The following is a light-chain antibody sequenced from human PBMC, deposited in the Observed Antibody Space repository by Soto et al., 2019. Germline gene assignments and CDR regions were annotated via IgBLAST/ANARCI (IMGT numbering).Light chain of an antibody. CDR1: QIVSSSY. Sequence: EIVLTQSPGTLSLSPGERVTLSCRASQIVSSSYLAWYQQKPGQAPRLLIYGASSRATGIPDRFSGSGSGTDFTLTISRLEPEDLAVYCCQQYGSSPPWTFGQGTKVEI. J-gene: IGKJ1*01. CDR3: QQYGSSPPWT. CDR2: GAS. V-gene: IGKV3-20*01.